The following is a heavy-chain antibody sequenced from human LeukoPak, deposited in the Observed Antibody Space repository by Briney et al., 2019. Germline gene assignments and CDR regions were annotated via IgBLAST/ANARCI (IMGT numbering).Heavy chain of an antibody. CDR2: ISSSGSTI. CDR3: ARVFSYHYDSSGYLN. Sequence: GRSLRLSCAASGFTFSSYEMNWVRQAPGKGLEWVSYISSSGSTIYYADSVKGRFTISRDNAKNSLYLQMNSLRAEDTAVYYCARVFSYHYDSSGYLNWGQGTLVTVSS. V-gene: IGHV3-48*03. J-gene: IGHJ4*02. D-gene: IGHD3-22*01. CDR1: GFTFSSYE.